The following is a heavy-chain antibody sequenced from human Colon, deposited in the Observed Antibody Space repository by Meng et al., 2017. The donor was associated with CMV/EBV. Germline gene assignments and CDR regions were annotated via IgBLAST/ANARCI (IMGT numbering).Heavy chain of an antibody. CDR3: ATEGMPLYN. V-gene: IGHV1-69*08. CDR2: IIPILDKA. Sequence: KVSCKASGGSFNYSISWVRQAPGQELEWMGRIIPILDKANYAQKFQGRVTIIADKSTTTAYMELYSLRSEDTAIYYCATEGMPLYNWGQGTLVTVSS. CDR1: GGSFNYS. J-gene: IGHJ4*02. D-gene: IGHD2-8*01.